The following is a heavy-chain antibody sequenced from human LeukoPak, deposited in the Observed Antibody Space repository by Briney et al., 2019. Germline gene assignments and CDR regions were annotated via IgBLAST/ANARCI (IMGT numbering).Heavy chain of an antibody. D-gene: IGHD3-22*01. CDR2: ISSSSSYI. Sequence: PGGSLRLSCAASGFTFSSYSMNWVRQAPGKGLEWVSSISSSSSYIYYADSVKGRFTISRDNAKNSPYLQMTSLRAEDTAVYYCARDGTYYYDSSGPLSDYYYGMDVWGQGTTVTVSS. CDR3: ARDGTYYYDSSGPLSDYYYGMDV. V-gene: IGHV3-21*01. J-gene: IGHJ6*02. CDR1: GFTFSSYS.